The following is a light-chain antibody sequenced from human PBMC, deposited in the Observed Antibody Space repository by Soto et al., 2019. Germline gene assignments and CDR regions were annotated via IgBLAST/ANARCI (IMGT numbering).Light chain of an antibody. CDR1: QGISSA. Sequence: AIQLTQSPSSLSASVGDRVTITCRASQGISSALAWYQQKPGKAPKLLIYDASSLESGVPSRFSGSGSGTDFTLTISSLQPEDFASYYCQLCNSYPLITFGQGTRLEIK. V-gene: IGKV1-13*02. CDR2: DAS. CDR3: QLCNSYPLIT. J-gene: IGKJ5*01.